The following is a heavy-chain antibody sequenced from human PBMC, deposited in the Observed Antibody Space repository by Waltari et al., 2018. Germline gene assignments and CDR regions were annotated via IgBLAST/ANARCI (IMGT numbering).Heavy chain of an antibody. CDR1: GFTFSSYA. CDR2: ISYDGSNK. J-gene: IGHJ4*02. Sequence: QVQLVESGGGVVQPGRSLRLSCAASGFTFSSYAMHWVRQAPGKGLEWVAVISYDGSNKYYADSGKGRFTISRDNSKNTLYLQMNSLRAEDTAVYYCARASDGAGRGDYWGQGTLVTVSS. V-gene: IGHV3-30-3*01. D-gene: IGHD6-19*01. CDR3: ARASDGAGRGDY.